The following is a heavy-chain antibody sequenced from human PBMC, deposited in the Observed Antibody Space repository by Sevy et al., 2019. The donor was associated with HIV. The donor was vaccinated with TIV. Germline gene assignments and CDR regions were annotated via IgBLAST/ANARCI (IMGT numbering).Heavy chain of an antibody. CDR1: GYSITRYY. J-gene: IGHJ4*02. CDR2: INPSDGGT. D-gene: IGHD1-1*01. CDR3: ASYTTGSRGDY. Sequence: ASVKVSCKASGYSITRYYMHWVRQAPGQGLEWMGIINPSDGGTTYSQKFQGRVTMTTNTSTSTVYMELSSLRCEDTAVYYCASYTTGSRGDYWGQRTLVTVSS. V-gene: IGHV1-46*01.